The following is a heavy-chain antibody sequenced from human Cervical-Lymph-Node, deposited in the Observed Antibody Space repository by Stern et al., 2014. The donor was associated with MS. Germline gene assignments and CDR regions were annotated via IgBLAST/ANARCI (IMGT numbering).Heavy chain of an antibody. V-gene: IGHV1-69*01. CDR2: IVPLFGKP. J-gene: IGHJ6*02. CDR3: ASPLTATSVPFGYYGMDV. CDR1: GGTFSNYA. D-gene: IGHD4-17*01. Sequence: VQLVESGAEVKKPGSSVKVSCKASGGTFSNYATSWVRQAPGQGLEWMGGIVPLFGKPNYPQKVQGRVTITADESTSTAYMDLSSLRSEDTAVYYCASPLTATSVPFGYYGMDVWGQGTTVTVS.